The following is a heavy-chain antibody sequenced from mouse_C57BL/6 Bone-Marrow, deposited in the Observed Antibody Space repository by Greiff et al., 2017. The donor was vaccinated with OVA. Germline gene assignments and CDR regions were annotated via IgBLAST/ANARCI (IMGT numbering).Heavy chain of an antibody. V-gene: IGHV2-2*01. J-gene: IGHJ2*01. CDR3: ARNKLFDY. Sequence: VKLVESGPGLVQPSQSLSITCTVSGFSLTSYGVHWVRQSPGKGLEWLGVIWSGGSTDDNAAFISRLSISKDNSKSQVFFKMNSLQADDTAIYYCARNKLFDYWGQGTTLTVSS. CDR2: IWSGGST. CDR1: GFSLTSYG. D-gene: IGHD4-1*01.